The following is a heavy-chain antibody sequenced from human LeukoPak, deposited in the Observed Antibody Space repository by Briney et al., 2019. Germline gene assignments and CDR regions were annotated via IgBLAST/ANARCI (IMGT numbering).Heavy chain of an antibody. Sequence: GESLKISCKGSEYSFSNYWIGWVRQMPGKGLEWMGIIYPGDSDTRYSPSFQGQVTISADKSISTAYLQWSSLKASDTAMYYCARRAQGPNWNDGNWFDPWGQGTLVTVFS. CDR1: EYSFSNYW. CDR3: ARRAQGPNWNDGNWFDP. D-gene: IGHD1-20*01. CDR2: IYPGDSDT. J-gene: IGHJ5*02. V-gene: IGHV5-51*01.